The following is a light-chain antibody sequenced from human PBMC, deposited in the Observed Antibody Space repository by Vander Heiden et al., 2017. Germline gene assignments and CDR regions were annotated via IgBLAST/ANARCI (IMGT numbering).Light chain of an antibody. CDR2: KAS. CDR3: QHYNSYSGT. J-gene: IGKJ1*01. V-gene: IGKV1-5*03. CDR1: QSIGSW. Sequence: DIQMTQSPSTLSASVGDSVTIPCRASQSIGSWLAWYQQKPGKAPKLLIYKASSLESGVPSRFSGSGSGTEFTLTISSLQPDDFATYYCQHYNSYSGTFGQGTRVEIK.